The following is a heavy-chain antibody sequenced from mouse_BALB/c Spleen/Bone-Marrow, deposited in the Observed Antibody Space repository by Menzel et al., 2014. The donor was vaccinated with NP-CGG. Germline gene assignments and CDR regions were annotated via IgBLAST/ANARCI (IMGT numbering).Heavy chain of an antibody. D-gene: IGHD1-1*01. CDR3: ARPDYYGYLNY. CDR2: INPDSRTI. V-gene: IGHV4-1*02. Sequence: EVKLMESGGGLVQPGGSLKLSCAASGFDFSRYWMSWVRQAPGKGLEWIGEINPDSRTINYSPSLKDKFIISRDNAKNTPYLRLNKVRSEDTALYYCARPDYYGYLNYWGQGTTLTVSS. CDR1: GFDFSRYW. J-gene: IGHJ2*01.